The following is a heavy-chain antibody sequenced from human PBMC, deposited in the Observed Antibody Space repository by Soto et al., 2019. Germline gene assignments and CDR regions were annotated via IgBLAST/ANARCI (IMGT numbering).Heavy chain of an antibody. V-gene: IGHV3-30*18. J-gene: IGHJ4*02. CDR3: AKETYAGQLDY. Sequence: QVQLVESGGGVVQPGRSLRLFCAASGFTFSSYGMHWVRQAPGKGLEWVAVISYDGSNKYYADSVKGRFTISRDNSKNPLYLQMNSLRAEDTDVEYCAKETYAGQLDYWGQGTLVTVSS. CDR2: ISYDGSNK. D-gene: IGHD1-1*01. CDR1: GFTFSSYG.